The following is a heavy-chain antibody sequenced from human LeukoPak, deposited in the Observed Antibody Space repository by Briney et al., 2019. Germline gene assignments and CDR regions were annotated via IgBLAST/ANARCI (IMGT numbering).Heavy chain of an antibody. J-gene: IGHJ4*02. D-gene: IGHD3-10*01. CDR2: INSDGSGT. V-gene: IGHV3-74*01. Sequence: GGSLRLSCAASGFTFSSYWMHWVRQAPGKGLVCVSRINSDGSGTNYVDSVKGRFTISRDNAKNTLYLQMNSLRAEDTAVYYCAKSSGILWFGELSYFDYWGQGTLVTVSS. CDR1: GFTFSSYW. CDR3: AKSSGILWFGELSYFDY.